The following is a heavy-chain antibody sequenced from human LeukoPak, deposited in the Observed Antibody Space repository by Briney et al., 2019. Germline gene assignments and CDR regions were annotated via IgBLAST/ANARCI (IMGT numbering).Heavy chain of an antibody. D-gene: IGHD4-17*01. J-gene: IGHJ4*02. CDR1: GFTFSSYA. CDR3: AKGSYGDYDY. Sequence: GGSLRLSCAASGFTFSSYAMSWVRQAPGKGLEWVSAISSSGSSTYYADSVKGRFTISRDNSENTLYLQMNSLRAEDTAVYYCAKGSYGDYDYWGQGTLVTVSS. V-gene: IGHV3-23*01. CDR2: ISSSGSST.